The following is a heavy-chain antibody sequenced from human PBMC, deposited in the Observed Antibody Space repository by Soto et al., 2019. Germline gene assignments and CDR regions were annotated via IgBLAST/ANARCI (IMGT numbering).Heavy chain of an antibody. J-gene: IGHJ4*02. CDR1: GYTFNTFG. D-gene: IGHD3-16*01. CDR3: ACGWGKYFGVNDC. V-gene: IGHV1-18*01. Sequence: QLVQSGAEVQRPGDSVKVSCTASGYTFNTFGISWVRQAPGQGPEWMGCVSGDNGKRDYSRKLQGRITLTTDRVTETSNMDLRSVTADGTAVYYCACGWGKYFGVNDCCGQVALVSVSS. CDR2: VSGDNGKR.